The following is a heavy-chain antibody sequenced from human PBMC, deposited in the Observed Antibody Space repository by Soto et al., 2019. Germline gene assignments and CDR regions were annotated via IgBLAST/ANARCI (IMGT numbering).Heavy chain of an antibody. D-gene: IGHD5-18*01. CDR3: ARDSGGNNYGLPDY. CDR1: GGSISSYY. CDR2: IYYSGST. Sequence: PSETLSLTCTVSGGSISSYYWNWIRQPPGKRLEWIGYIYYSGSTNYNPSLKSRVTISVNTSRNQFSLKLSSVTAADTAVYYCARDSGGNNYGLPDYWGQGTLVTVSS. V-gene: IGHV4-59*01. J-gene: IGHJ4*02.